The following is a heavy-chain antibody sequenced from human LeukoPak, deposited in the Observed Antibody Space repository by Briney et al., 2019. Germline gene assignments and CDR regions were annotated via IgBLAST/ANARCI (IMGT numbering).Heavy chain of an antibody. V-gene: IGHV3-30*04. CDR2: ISYDGSNK. Sequence: PGGSLRLSCAASGFTFSSYAMHWVRQAPGKGLEWVAVISYDGSNKYYADSVKGRFTISRDNAKNSLYLQMSSLRAEDTAVYYCATQWGGATWDAFDIWGQGTMVTVSS. CDR3: ATQWGGATWDAFDI. D-gene: IGHD1-26*01. J-gene: IGHJ3*02. CDR1: GFTFSSYA.